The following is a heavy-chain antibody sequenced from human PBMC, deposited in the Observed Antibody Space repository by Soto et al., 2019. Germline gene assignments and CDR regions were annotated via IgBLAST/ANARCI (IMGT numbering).Heavy chain of an antibody. J-gene: IGHJ4*02. V-gene: IGHV4-39*01. D-gene: IGHD2-21*02. Sequence: SETLSLTCIVSGESISSSSYYWGWLRQPPGKGLECIGSIYYSGRTYYNPSFKSRVTISIDTSKNQFSLKLSSVTATDTAVYYCARQRTTVVTQAYFDHWGQGALVTVSS. CDR1: GESISSSSYY. CDR2: IYYSGRT. CDR3: ARQRTTVVTQAYFDH.